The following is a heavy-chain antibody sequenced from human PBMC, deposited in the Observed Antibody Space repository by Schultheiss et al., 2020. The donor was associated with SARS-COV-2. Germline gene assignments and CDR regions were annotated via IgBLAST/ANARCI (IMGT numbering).Heavy chain of an antibody. J-gene: IGHJ4*02. CDR3: AKDRHYHFWTAHSPSYFDY. D-gene: IGHD3-3*01. CDR2: IYYSGST. CDR1: GGSISSYY. V-gene: IGHV4-59*12. Sequence: SETLSLTCTVSGGSISSYYWSWIRQPPGKGLEWIGYIYYSGSTNYNPSLKSRVTISVDTSENQFSLKVRSVTAADTAVYYCAKDRHYHFWTAHSPSYFDYWGQGTLVTVSS.